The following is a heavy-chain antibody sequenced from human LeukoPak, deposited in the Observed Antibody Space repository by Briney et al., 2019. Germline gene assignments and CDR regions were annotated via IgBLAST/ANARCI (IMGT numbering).Heavy chain of an antibody. D-gene: IGHD6-6*01. J-gene: IGHJ4*02. CDR2: IYWDNDK. CDR3: ARNMRIAPGRYFDF. CDR1: GFSLTASGVG. Sequence: SGPTLVKPTQTLTLTCTFSGFSLTASGVGVGWIRQPPGGALEWLGDIYWDNDKRYSPSLSSRLTSTKDTSRNQVVLSMTNMDPVDTATYYCARNMRIAPGRYFDFWGQGTLVTVSS. V-gene: IGHV2-5*02.